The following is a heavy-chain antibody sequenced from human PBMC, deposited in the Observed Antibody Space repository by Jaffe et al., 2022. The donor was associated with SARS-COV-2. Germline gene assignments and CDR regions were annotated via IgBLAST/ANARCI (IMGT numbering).Heavy chain of an antibody. Sequence: EVQLVESGGGLVQPGGSLRLSCAASGFTFSSYEMNWVRQAPGKGLEWVSYISSSGSTIYYADSVKGRFTISRDNAKNSLYLQMNSLRAEDTAVYYCARALWGPSDAFDIWGQGTMVTVSS. D-gene: IGHD3-16*01. J-gene: IGHJ3*02. CDR2: ISSSGSTI. CDR3: ARALWGPSDAFDI. CDR1: GFTFSSYE. V-gene: IGHV3-48*03.